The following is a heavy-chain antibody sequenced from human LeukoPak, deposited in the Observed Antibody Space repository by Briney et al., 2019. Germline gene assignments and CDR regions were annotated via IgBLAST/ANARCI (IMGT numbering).Heavy chain of an antibody. CDR3: ARDFAGITGTTFWFDP. CDR1: GYTFTSYY. V-gene: IGHV1-46*01. Sequence: ASVKVSCKASGYTFTSYYMHWVRQAPGQGLEWMGIINPSGGSTSYAQKFQGRVTMTRDTSTSTVYMELSSLRSADTAVYYCARDFAGITGTTFWFDPWGQGTLVTVSS. D-gene: IGHD1-7*01. J-gene: IGHJ5*02. CDR2: INPSGGST.